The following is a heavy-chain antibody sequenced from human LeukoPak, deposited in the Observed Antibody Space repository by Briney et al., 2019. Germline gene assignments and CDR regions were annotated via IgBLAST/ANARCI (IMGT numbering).Heavy chain of an antibody. CDR3: ATSPRLGMATWY. CDR2: IYPGDSDT. J-gene: IGHJ4*02. V-gene: IGHV5-51*01. CDR1: GYSSTSYW. Sequence: GESLQVSCKGSGYSSTSYWIGWVRPLPGKGLEWMGIIYPGDSDTRYSPSFQGQVTISADKSISTAYLQWSSLKASDTAMYYCATSPRLGMATWYWGQGTLVTVSS. D-gene: IGHD5-24*01.